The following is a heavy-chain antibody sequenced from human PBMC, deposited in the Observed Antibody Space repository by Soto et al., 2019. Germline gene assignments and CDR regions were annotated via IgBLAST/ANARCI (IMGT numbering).Heavy chain of an antibody. CDR1: GYTFTSYG. V-gene: IGHV1-18*01. D-gene: IGHD5-18*01. CDR3: ARGGRNTAEAY. CDR2: ISAYNGNT. J-gene: IGHJ4*02. Sequence: QVQLVQSGAEVKKPGASVKVSCKASGYTFTSYGISWVRQAPGQGLEYMGWISAYNGNTNYAQNLQGRVTMTTDTSTSTAYRELRSLRAADTAVYYCARGGRNTAEAYWGQGTLVTVSA.